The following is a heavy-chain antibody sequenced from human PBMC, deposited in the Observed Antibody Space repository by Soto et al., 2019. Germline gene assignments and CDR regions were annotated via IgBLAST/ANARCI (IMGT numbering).Heavy chain of an antibody. CDR1: GYTFTNYW. J-gene: IGHJ4*02. V-gene: IGHV5-51*01. Sequence: PGASLKISCEGSGYTFTNYWIGWVRQMPGKGLEWMGIIYPGDSDTRYSPSFRGQVTFSADKSTTSAYLQWSSLKASDTAIYFCARRARGNWAFDYWGQGTLVTVSS. D-gene: IGHD3-16*01. CDR2: IYPGDSDT. CDR3: ARRARGNWAFDY.